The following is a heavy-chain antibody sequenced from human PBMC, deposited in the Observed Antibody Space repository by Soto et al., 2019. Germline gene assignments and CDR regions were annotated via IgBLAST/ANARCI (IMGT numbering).Heavy chain of an antibody. J-gene: IGHJ4*02. V-gene: IGHV3-30*04. CDR2: ISYDGSNK. Sequence: GGSLRLSCAASGFTFSSYAMHWVRQAPGKGLEWVAVISYDGSNKYYADSVKGRFTISRDNSKNTLYLQMNSLRAEDTAVYYCARGGSGSYSYYFDYWGQGTLDTVSS. CDR3: ARGGSGSYSYYFDY. CDR1: GFTFSSYA. D-gene: IGHD3-10*01.